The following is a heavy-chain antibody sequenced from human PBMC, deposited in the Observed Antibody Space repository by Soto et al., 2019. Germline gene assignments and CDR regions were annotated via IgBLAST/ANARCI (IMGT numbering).Heavy chain of an antibody. CDR3: ASSDFWSGHFDY. V-gene: IGHV4-39*01. Sequence: QLQLQESGPGLVKPSETLSLTCTVSGDSISSNSYYWGWIRQPPGKGLEWIGLGYHSGTTYYNPSLRSRVTISVDTSKNRFSLKLSSVTAADTAVYYCASSDFWSGHFDYWGQGTLVTVSS. D-gene: IGHD3-3*01. J-gene: IGHJ4*02. CDR1: GDSISSNSYY. CDR2: GYHSGTT.